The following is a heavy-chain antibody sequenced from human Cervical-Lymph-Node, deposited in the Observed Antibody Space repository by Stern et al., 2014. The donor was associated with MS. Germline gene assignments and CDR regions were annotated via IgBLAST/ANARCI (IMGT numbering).Heavy chain of an antibody. J-gene: IGHJ6*02. Sequence: EVQLVESGGGLLQPGGSLRLSCAASGLPVSRRYMSWVRQAPGRGLEWVSVINPGGTTYCAASSKGRFTMSSANYRTLLFLQTTSLRAEDTAVYYCAGAYSSAYYYYYVMDVWGQGTTVTVSS. CDR2: INPGGTT. D-gene: IGHD6-19*01. CDR3: AGAYSSAYYYYYVMDV. CDR1: GLPVSRRY. V-gene: IGHV3-53*01.